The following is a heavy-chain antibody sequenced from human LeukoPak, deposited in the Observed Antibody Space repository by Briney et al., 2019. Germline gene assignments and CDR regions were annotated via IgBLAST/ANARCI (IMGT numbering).Heavy chain of an antibody. D-gene: IGHD3/OR15-3a*01. CDR1: GFTFSNYA. CDR2: IRSAVDTT. CDR3: AKHFCTGLDCSLFDS. Sequence: PGGSLRLSCAVSGFTFSNYAMSWVRQAPGKGLEWVSGIRSAVDTTHYADSVKGRFIISRDNSKNTLSLQLNSLRPEDTALYYCAKHFCTGLDCSLFDSWGQGTLVTVSS. J-gene: IGHJ4*02. V-gene: IGHV3-23*01.